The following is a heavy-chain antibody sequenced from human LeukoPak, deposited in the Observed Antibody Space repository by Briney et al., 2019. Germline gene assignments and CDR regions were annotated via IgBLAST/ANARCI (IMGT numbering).Heavy chain of an antibody. CDR2: IKRDGSEE. Sequence: GGSLRLSCAGSGFTFSSYWMSWVRQAPGKGLEWVASIKRDGSEEYYVDSVKGRFTISRDNAKNSVYLQMNSLRAEDTAVYYCASTWNYPYFDYWGQGTLVTVSS. J-gene: IGHJ4*02. CDR1: GFTFSSYW. V-gene: IGHV3-7*01. CDR3: ASTWNYPYFDY. D-gene: IGHD1-7*01.